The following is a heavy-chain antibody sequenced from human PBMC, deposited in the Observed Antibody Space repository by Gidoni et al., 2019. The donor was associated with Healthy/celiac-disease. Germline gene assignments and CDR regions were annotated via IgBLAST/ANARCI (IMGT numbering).Heavy chain of an antibody. Sequence: QLQLQESGPGLVKPSETLSLTCTVSGGSISSSSYYWGWIRQPPGKGLEWIGSIYYSGSTYYNPSLKSRVTISVDTSKNQFSLKLSSVTAADTAAYYCARHVRYIVVVVAGAFDIWGQGTMVTVSS. V-gene: IGHV4-39*01. J-gene: IGHJ3*02. D-gene: IGHD2-15*01. CDR2: IYYSGST. CDR3: ARHVRYIVVVVAGAFDI. CDR1: GGSISSSSYY.